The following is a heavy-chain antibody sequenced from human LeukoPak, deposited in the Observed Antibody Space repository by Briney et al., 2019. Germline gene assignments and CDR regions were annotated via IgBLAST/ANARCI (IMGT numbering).Heavy chain of an antibody. CDR2: ISTSGSIT. CDR1: GFTFSDYY. J-gene: IGHJ5*02. V-gene: IGHV3-11*01. Sequence: GGSLRLSCAASGFTFSDYYMTWIHQAPGRGLEWLAYISTSGSITSYVDSVRGRFTISRDNAKNSLYLQIDSLRAEDTAMYYCARDRQFRLHDPWGQGILVTVSS. D-gene: IGHD3-16*01. CDR3: ARDRQFRLHDP.